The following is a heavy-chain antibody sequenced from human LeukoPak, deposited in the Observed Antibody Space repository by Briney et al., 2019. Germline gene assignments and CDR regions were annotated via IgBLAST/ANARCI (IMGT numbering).Heavy chain of an antibody. CDR2: IYSGGST. CDR1: GFTFSSNY. J-gene: IGHJ4*02. Sequence: PGGSLRLSCAASGFTFSSNYMSWVRQAPGKGLEWVSVIYSGGSTYYSDSVKGRFTISRDNSKNTLYLQMNSLRAEDTAVYYCASARFTYGDYAFDYWGQGTLVTVSS. V-gene: IGHV3-53*01. D-gene: IGHD4-17*01. CDR3: ASARFTYGDYAFDY.